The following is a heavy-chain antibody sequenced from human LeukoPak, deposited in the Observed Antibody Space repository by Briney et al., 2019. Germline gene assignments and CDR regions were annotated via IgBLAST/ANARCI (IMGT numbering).Heavy chain of an antibody. V-gene: IGHV1-2*02. D-gene: IGHD2/OR15-2a*01. CDR3: ARYHPLQNTAAEYFQH. J-gene: IGHJ1*01. CDR1: GYTFTGYY. Sequence: ASVKVSCKASGYTFTGYYMHWVRQAPGQGLEWMGWINPNSGGTNYAQKFQGRVTMTRDTSISKAYMELSRLRPDDTAVYYCARYHPLQNTAAEYFQHWGQGTLVTVSS. CDR2: INPNSGGT.